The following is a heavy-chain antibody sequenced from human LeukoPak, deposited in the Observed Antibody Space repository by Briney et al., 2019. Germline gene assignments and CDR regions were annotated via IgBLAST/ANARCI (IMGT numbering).Heavy chain of an antibody. CDR1: GGSFSGYY. J-gene: IGHJ4*02. CDR3: ARGQGTVTTH. V-gene: IGHV4-34*01. D-gene: IGHD4-17*01. CDR2: INHSGSA. Sequence: SETLSLTCAVSGGSFSGYYWTWIRQPPGKGLEWIGEINHSGSANYNPSLKSRVTISLDTSKNRFSLKLSSVTAADTAVYYCARGQGTVTTHWGQGTLVTVSS.